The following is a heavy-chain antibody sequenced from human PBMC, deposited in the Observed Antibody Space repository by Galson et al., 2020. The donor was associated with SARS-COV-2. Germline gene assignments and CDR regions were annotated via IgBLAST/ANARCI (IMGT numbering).Heavy chain of an antibody. Sequence: GGSLRLSCAASGFTFSSYAMSWVRQAPGKGLEWVSAISGSGGSTYYADSVKGRFTISRDNSKNTLYLQMNSLRAEDTAVYYCAKDYRQLGGNYYYYGMDVWGQGTTVTVSS. J-gene: IGHJ6*02. D-gene: IGHD6-6*01. V-gene: IGHV3-23*01. CDR3: AKDYRQLGGNYYYYGMDV. CDR2: ISGSGGST. CDR1: GFTFSSYA.